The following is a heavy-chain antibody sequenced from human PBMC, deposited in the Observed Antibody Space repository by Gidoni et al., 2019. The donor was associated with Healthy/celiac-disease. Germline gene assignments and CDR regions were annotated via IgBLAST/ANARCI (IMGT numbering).Heavy chain of an antibody. CDR1: GFPFSSYA. CDR2: ISGSGGST. V-gene: IGHV3-23*01. J-gene: IGHJ4*02. CDR3: VMAIIWSGYYSDY. Sequence: EVQLLESGGGLVQPGGSLRLSCAASGFPFSSYAMSWVRQAPGKGLEWVSAISGSGGSTYYADSVKGRFTISRDNSKNTLYLQMNSLRAEDTAVYYCVMAIIWSGYYSDYWGQGTLVTVSS. D-gene: IGHD3-3*01.